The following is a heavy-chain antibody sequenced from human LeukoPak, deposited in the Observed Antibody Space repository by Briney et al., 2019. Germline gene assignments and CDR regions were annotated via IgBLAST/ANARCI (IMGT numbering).Heavy chain of an antibody. J-gene: IGHJ3*02. V-gene: IGHV3-20*01. Sequence: GGSLRLSCAASGFTFDDYGMSWVRQAPGKGLEWVSGINWNGGSTGYADSVKGRFTISRDNAKNSLYLQMNSLRAEDTALYHCARRIAVAGTDAFDIWGQGTMVTVSS. CDR3: ARRIAVAGTDAFDI. CDR2: INWNGGST. D-gene: IGHD6-19*01. CDR1: GFTFDDYG.